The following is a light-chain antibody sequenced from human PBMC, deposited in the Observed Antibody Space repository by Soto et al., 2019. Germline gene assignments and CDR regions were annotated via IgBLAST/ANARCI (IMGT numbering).Light chain of an antibody. Sequence: QSVLTQPASVSGSPGQSITISCTGTSSDVGSYNLVSWYQHHPGKAPKLMIYEVSKRPSGVSNRFSGSKSGNTASLTISGLQAEDEADYYCCSYAGSSTSYVFGTGTKVTVL. CDR3: CSYAGSSTSYV. CDR2: EVS. J-gene: IGLJ1*01. V-gene: IGLV2-23*02. CDR1: SSDVGSYNL.